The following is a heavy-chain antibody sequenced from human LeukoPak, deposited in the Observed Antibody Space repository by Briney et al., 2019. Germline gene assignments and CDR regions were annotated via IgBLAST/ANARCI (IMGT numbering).Heavy chain of an antibody. J-gene: IGHJ4*02. Sequence: GASVKVSCKASGGTFSSYAISWVRQAPGQGLEWMGRIIPILGIANYAQKFRGRVTITADKSTSTAYMELSSLRSEDTAVYYCATGDDLDYWGQGTLVTVSS. CDR2: IIPILGIA. D-gene: IGHD3-3*01. CDR1: GGTFSSYA. CDR3: ATGDDLDY. V-gene: IGHV1-69*04.